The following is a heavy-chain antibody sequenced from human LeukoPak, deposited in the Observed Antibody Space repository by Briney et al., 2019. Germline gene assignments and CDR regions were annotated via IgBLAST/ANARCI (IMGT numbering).Heavy chain of an antibody. CDR1: GFTFDDYT. CDR3: ARDRGHDFWDAFDI. D-gene: IGHD3-3*01. Sequence: PGGSLRLSCAASGFTFDDYTMHWVRQAPGKGLEWVSLISWDGGSTYYADSVKGRFTISRDNSKNSLYLQMNSLRTEDTALYYCARDRGHDFWDAFDIWGQGTMVTVSS. V-gene: IGHV3-43*01. J-gene: IGHJ3*02. CDR2: ISWDGGST.